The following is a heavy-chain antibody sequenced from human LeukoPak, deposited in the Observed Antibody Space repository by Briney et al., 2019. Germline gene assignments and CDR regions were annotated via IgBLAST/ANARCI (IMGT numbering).Heavy chain of an antibody. V-gene: IGHV4-39*07. CDR2: IYYSGST. CDR3: ARGGGSGWYRKAFDI. CDR1: DGSFTSGNYY. J-gene: IGHJ3*02. D-gene: IGHD6-19*01. Sequence: PSETLSLTCTVSDGSFTSGNYYWGWIRQPPGKGLEWIATIYYSGSTIYTPSLKSRLAISRDTSSDQFSLRLTSVTAADTAVYYCARGGGSGWYRKAFDIWGQGTMVTVSS.